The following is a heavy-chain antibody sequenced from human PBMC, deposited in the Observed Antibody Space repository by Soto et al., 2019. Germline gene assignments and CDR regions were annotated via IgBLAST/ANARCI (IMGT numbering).Heavy chain of an antibody. J-gene: IGHJ3*02. Sequence: QVQLVQSGAEVKKPGSSVKVSCKASGGTFSSYAISWVRQAPGQGLEWMGGIIPIFGTVNYAQKFQGRVTITADESTSTAYMELSSLRSEDTAVYYCARTGGVMATVIGRAFDIWGQGTMVTVSS. D-gene: IGHD5-18*01. CDR2: IIPIFGTV. CDR3: ARTGGVMATVIGRAFDI. CDR1: GGTFSSYA. V-gene: IGHV1-69*01.